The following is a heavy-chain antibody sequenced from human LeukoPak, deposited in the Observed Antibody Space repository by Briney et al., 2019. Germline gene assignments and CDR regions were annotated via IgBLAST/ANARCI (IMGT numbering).Heavy chain of an antibody. CDR1: GFAFNTYS. J-gene: IGHJ3*02. CDR3: VRDAAYSAFNM. D-gene: IGHD4-11*01. V-gene: IGHV3-48*02. CDR2: ITTSSTTI. Sequence: GGSLRLSCAASGFAFNTYSMNWVRKAPGKGLDGVSSITTSSTTIYYADPVKGRFTISRDNAKNSLYLQMNSLRDEDTAVYYCVRDAAYSAFNMWGQGTMVTVSS.